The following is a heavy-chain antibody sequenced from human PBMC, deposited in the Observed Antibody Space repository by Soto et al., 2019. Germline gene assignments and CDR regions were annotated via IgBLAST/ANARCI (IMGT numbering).Heavy chain of an antibody. CDR3: TRHRGSGYDNLYYFDY. CDR2: IRSKANSYAT. CDR1: GFTFSVSA. D-gene: IGHD5-12*01. Sequence: GGSLRLSCAASGFTFSVSAMHWVRQASGKGLEWVGRIRSKANSYATAYAASVKGRFTISRDDSKNTAYLQMNSLKTEDTAVYYCTRHRGSGYDNLYYFDYWGQGTLVTVSS. V-gene: IGHV3-73*01. J-gene: IGHJ4*02.